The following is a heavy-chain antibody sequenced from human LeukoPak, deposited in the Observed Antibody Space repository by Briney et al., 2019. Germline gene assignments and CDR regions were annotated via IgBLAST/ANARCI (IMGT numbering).Heavy chain of an antibody. Sequence: GRSLRLSCAASGFTFSDYAMHWVRQAPGKGLEWVSGISWNRGSIGYADSVRGRFTISRDNAKNSLYLQMTSLRAEDMALYYCAKAGGNDILTGYLARWGQGTLVTVSS. J-gene: IGHJ4*02. CDR3: AKAGGNDILTGYLAR. CDR1: GFTFSDYA. CDR2: ISWNRGSI. V-gene: IGHV3-9*03. D-gene: IGHD3-9*01.